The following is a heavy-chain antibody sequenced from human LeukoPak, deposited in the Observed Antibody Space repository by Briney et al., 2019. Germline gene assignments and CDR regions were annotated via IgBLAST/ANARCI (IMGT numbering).Heavy chain of an antibody. J-gene: IGHJ6*02. V-gene: IGHV3-23*01. CDR3: AKTSLGHHPSYSTMDV. CDR1: GFIFSTYG. Sequence: GGSLRLSCAASGFIFSTYGMIWVRQAPGKGLEGVAGIGGSGESTFYPDSVQGRFAISRDNSKNTLYLQVNSLRAEDTAVYYCAKTSLGHHPSYSTMDVWGQGTTVTVSS. D-gene: IGHD2-15*01. CDR2: IGGSGEST.